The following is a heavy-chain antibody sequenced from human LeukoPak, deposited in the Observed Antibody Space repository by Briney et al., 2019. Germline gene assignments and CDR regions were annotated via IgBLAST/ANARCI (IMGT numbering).Heavy chain of an antibody. V-gene: IGHV1-69*13. CDR2: IIPIFGTA. Sequence: GASVKVSCKASGGTFSSYAISWVRQAPGQGLEWMGGIIPIFGTANYAQKFQGRVTITADESTSTAYMELSSLRSEDTAVYYCARASGSQPYYYYYMDVWGKGTTVTVSS. J-gene: IGHJ6*03. D-gene: IGHD1-26*01. CDR1: GGTFSSYA. CDR3: ARASGSQPYYYYYMDV.